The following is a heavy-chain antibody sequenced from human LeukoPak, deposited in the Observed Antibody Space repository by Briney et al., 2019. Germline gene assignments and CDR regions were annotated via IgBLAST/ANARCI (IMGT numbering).Heavy chain of an antibody. CDR2: ISSSGSTI. CDR3: ARARFRQQLVIYYYYYGMDV. V-gene: IGHV3-11*01. J-gene: IGHJ6*02. D-gene: IGHD6-13*01. CDR1: GFTFSDYY. Sequence: GGSLRLSCAASGFTFSDYYMSWIRQAPGKGLEWVSYISSSGSTIYYADSVKGRFTISRDNAKNSLYLQMNSLRAEDTAVYYCARARFRQQLVIYYYYYGMDVWGQGTTVTVSS.